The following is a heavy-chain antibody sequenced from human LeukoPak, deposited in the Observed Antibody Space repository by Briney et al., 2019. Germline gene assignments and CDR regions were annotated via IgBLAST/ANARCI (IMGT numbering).Heavy chain of an antibody. V-gene: IGHV3-7*05. CDR1: GFTFSSYW. Sequence: PGGSLRLSCAASGFTFSSYWMTWVRRAPGKGLEWVANIKQDGSEQYYVDSVRGRFTISRDNAKNSLFLQMNSLRAEDTAVYYCGRYYVMDVWGQGTSVTVSS. J-gene: IGHJ6*02. CDR3: GRYYVMDV. CDR2: IKQDGSEQ.